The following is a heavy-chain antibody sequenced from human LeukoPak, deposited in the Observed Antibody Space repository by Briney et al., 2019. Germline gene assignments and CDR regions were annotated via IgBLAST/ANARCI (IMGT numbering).Heavy chain of an antibody. CDR2: ISSGSTI. CDR3: ARSFLSIAAAATDY. D-gene: IGHD6-13*01. Sequence: AGGSLRLSCAASGFTFSSYEMNWVRQAPGKGLEWVSYISSGSTIYDADSVKGRFTISRDNAKNSLYLQMNSLRAEDTAAYYCARSFLSIAAAATDYWGQGTLVTVSS. J-gene: IGHJ4*02. V-gene: IGHV3-48*03. CDR1: GFTFSSYE.